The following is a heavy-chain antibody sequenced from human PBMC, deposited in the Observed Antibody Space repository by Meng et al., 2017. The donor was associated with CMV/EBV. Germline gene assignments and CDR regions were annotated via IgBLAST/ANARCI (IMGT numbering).Heavy chain of an antibody. D-gene: IGHD4-17*01. Sequence: SQTLSLTGAISGDSVSSNSAAWNWIRQSPSRGLEWLGRTYYRSKWYNDYAVSVKSRITINPDTSKNQFSLQLNSVTPEDTAVYYCARETTGSAYGDYDDAFDIWGQGTMVTVSS. CDR2: TYYRSKWYN. J-gene: IGHJ3*02. V-gene: IGHV6-1*01. CDR3: ARETTGSAYGDYDDAFDI. CDR1: GDSVSSNSAA.